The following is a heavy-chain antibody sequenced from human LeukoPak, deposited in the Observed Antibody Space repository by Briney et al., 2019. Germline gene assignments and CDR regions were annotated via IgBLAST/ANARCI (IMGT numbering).Heavy chain of an antibody. J-gene: IGHJ4*02. D-gene: IGHD1-26*01. CDR2: ISGSGGST. Sequence: PGGSLTLSCSASGFAFSTYALSWVRQAPGKGLEWVSAISGSGGSTYYADFVKGRFTISRDNFKNTLFLQMNTLRAEDTAVYYCAKDKSGSYDYWGQGTLVTVSS. CDR1: GFAFSTYA. V-gene: IGHV3-23*01. CDR3: AKDKSGSYDY.